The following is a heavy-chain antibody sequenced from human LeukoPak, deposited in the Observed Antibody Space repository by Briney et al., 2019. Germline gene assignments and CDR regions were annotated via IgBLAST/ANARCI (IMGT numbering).Heavy chain of an antibody. CDR2: IHPDGKNT. V-gene: IGHV3-74*01. CDR1: GFTFSNYW. CDR3: ATYVDTVRYDAFDV. D-gene: IGHD5-18*01. J-gene: IGHJ3*01. Sequence: GGSLRLSCAASGFTFSNYWMHWVRQDPVKGLVWVSRIHPDGKNTAYADSVKGRFTISRDNARNTLFLQMNSLRTEDAAVYYCATYVDTVRYDAFDVWGQGTMVTVSS.